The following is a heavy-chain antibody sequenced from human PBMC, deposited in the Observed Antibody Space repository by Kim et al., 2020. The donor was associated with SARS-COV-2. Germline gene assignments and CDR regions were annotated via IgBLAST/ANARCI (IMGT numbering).Heavy chain of an antibody. D-gene: IGHD5-12*01. CDR3: ARHFNEDGGDDFFDY. CDR2: IDSSGNA. J-gene: IGHJ4*02. V-gene: IGHV4-59*13. Sequence: SETLSLTCAVSGGSLFGNFWSWFRQPPGKALEWIGHIDSSGNANYNPSLKSRVSMSVDTSKNQFSLRVTSVTTADGALYYCARHFNEDGGDDFFDYRGPGALVTVSS. CDR1: GGSLFGNF.